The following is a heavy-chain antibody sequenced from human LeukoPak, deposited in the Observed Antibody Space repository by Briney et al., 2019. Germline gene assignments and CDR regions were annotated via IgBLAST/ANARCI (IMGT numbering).Heavy chain of an antibody. Sequence: SETLSLTCTVSGGSIGSHYWSWIRQPPGKGLEWIGYIYYSGSTNYNPSLKSRVTISVDTSKNQFSLKLSSVTAADTAVYYCARVNDYGGNPGGYYYYYYMDVWGKGTTVTVSS. D-gene: IGHD4-23*01. CDR3: ARVNDYGGNPGGYYYYYYMDV. V-gene: IGHV4-59*11. CDR1: GGSIGSHY. CDR2: IYYSGST. J-gene: IGHJ6*03.